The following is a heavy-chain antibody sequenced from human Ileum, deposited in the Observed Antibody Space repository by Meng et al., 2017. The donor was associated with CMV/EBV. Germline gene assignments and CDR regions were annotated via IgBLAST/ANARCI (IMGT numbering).Heavy chain of an antibody. J-gene: IGHJ4*02. V-gene: IGHV3-30-3*01. D-gene: IGHD6-19*01. CDR2: ISYDGSNK. CDR1: GFTFSSYA. CDR3: ARGSGSSGWYYFDY. Sequence: GESLKISCAASGFTFSSYAMHWVRQAPGKGLEWVAVISYDGSNKYYADSVKGRFTISRDNSKNTLYLQMNSLRAEDTAVDYCARGSGSSGWYYFDYWGQGTLVTVSS.